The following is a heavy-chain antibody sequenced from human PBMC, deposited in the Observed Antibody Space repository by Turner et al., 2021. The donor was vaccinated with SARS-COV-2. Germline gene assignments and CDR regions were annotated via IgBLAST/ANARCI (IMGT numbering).Heavy chain of an antibody. V-gene: IGHV4-59*08. J-gene: IGHJ4*02. CDR3: ARHPFLGVVADYYFDY. CDR1: GGFISSYY. Sequence: QVQLQESGPGLVKPSETLSLTCTVSGGFISSYYWSWIRQPPGKGLEWIGYIYYSGSTNYKPSLKSRVTISVDTSKNQFSLKLSSVTAADTAVYYCARHPFLGVVADYYFDYWGQGTLVTVSS. CDR2: IYYSGST. D-gene: IGHD3-22*01.